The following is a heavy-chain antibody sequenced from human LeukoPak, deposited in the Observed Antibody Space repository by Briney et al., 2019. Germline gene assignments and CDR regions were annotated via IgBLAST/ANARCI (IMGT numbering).Heavy chain of an antibody. D-gene: IGHD4-17*01. CDR2: ISYDGSNK. CDR1: GFTFSSYA. CDR3: ARAENYGDSIDY. V-gene: IGHV3-30-3*01. Sequence: GGSLRLSCAASGFTFSSYAMHWVRQAPGKGLEWVAVISYDGSNKYYADSVKGRFTISRDNSKNTLYLQMNSLRAEDTAVYYCARAENYGDSIDYWGQGTLVTVSS. J-gene: IGHJ4*02.